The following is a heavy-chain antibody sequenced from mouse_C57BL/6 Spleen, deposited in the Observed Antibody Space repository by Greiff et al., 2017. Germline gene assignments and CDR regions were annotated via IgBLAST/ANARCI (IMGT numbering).Heavy chain of an antibody. V-gene: IGHV8-12*01. CDR3: ARAFYDGYSSWCAY. D-gene: IGHD2-3*01. CDR1: GFSLSTSGMG. Sequence: QVTLKVSGPGILQSSQTLSLTCSFSGFSLSTSGMGVSWIRQPSGKGLEWLAHIYWDDDKRYNPSLKSRLTISKDTSRNQLYLKITSVDIADTATYYCARAFYDGYSSWCAYWGQGTLVTVSA. J-gene: IGHJ3*01. CDR2: IYWDDDK.